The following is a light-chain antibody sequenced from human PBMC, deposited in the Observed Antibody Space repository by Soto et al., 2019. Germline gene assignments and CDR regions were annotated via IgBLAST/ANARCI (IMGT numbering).Light chain of an antibody. CDR3: QQRSNWPAYT. CDR2: HTS. V-gene: IGKV3-11*01. J-gene: IGKJ2*01. Sequence: EIVLTQSPATLSLSPGERATLSCRASQSVSSYLAWYQQKPGQAPRLLIYHTSNRATGIPARFSGSGSGTDFTLTISSLAPEDFTVYYCQQRSNWPAYTFGQGTKLEIK. CDR1: QSVSSY.